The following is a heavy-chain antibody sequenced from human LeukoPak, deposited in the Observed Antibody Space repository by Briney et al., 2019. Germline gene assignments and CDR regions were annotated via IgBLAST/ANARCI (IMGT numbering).Heavy chain of an antibody. J-gene: IGHJ4*02. CDR3: AKDLDSGGGYYHQHDY. Sequence: GGSLRLSCAASGFTFSSYAMSWVRQAPGKGLEWVSAISGSGGSTYYADSVKGRFTISRDNSKNTLYLQMNSLRAEDTAVFYCAKDLDSGGGYYHQHDYWGQGTLVTVSS. CDR2: ISGSGGST. D-gene: IGHD3-22*01. V-gene: IGHV3-23*01. CDR1: GFTFSSYA.